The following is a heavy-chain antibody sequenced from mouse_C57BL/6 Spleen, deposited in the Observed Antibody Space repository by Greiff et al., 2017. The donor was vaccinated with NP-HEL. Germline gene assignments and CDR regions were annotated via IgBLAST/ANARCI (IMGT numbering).Heavy chain of an antibody. D-gene: IGHD1-1*01. CDR3: ARENYGSSHWYFDV. CDR1: GFTFSSYA. V-gene: IGHV5-4*01. Sequence: EVKVEESGGGLVKPGGSLKLSCAASGFTFSSYAMSWVRQTPEKRLEWVATISDGGSYTYYPDNVKGRFTISRDNAKNNLYLQMSHLKSEDTAMYYCARENYGSSHWYFDVWGTGTTVTVSS. CDR2: ISDGGSYT. J-gene: IGHJ1*03.